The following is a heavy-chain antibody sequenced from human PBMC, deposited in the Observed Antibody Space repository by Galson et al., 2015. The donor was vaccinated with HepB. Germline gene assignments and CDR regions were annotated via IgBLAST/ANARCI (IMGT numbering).Heavy chain of an antibody. D-gene: IGHD3-3*01. V-gene: IGHV5-51*07. CDR2: IYPGDSDT. Sequence: QSGAEVKKPGESLKISCKGSGYSFTSYWIGWVHQMPGKGLEWMGIIYPGDSDTRYSPSFQGQVTISADKSISTAYLQWSSLKASDTAMYYCARHHYDFWSGYPGGFDPWGQGTLVTVSS. CDR1: GYSFTSYW. CDR3: ARHHYDFWSGYPGGFDP. J-gene: IGHJ5*02.